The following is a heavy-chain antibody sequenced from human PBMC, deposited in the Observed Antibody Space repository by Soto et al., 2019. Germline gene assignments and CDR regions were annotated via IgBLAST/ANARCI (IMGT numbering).Heavy chain of an antibody. J-gene: IGHJ3*02. D-gene: IGHD3-10*01. Sequence: SETLSLTCTVSGGSISSYYWSWIRQPPGKGLEWIGYIYYSGSTNYNPSLKSRVTIPVDTSKNQFSLKPSSVTAADTAVYYCARGSLRSGSYYGAFDIWGQGTMVTVSS. CDR1: GGSISSYY. CDR2: IYYSGST. V-gene: IGHV4-59*01. CDR3: ARGSLRSGSYYGAFDI.